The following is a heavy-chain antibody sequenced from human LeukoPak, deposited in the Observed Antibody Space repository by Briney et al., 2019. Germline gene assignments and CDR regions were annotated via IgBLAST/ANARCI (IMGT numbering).Heavy chain of an antibody. Sequence: SGGSLRLSCAASGFTFSSYGMSWVRQAPGKGLEWVSAISGSGGSTYYADSVKGRFTISRDNSKNTLYLQMNSLRAEDTAVYYCAKDSRRFTMIVVAPFDYWGQGTLVTVSS. CDR1: GFTFSSYG. CDR3: AKDSRRFTMIVVAPFDY. J-gene: IGHJ4*02. V-gene: IGHV3-23*01. CDR2: ISGSGGST. D-gene: IGHD3-22*01.